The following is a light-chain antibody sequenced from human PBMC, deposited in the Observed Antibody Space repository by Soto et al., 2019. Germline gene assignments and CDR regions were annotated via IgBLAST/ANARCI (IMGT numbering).Light chain of an antibody. V-gene: IGLV2-14*01. CDR3: SSYTTSTTLV. CDR1: SSDVGAYNY. CDR2: EVN. J-gene: IGLJ2*01. Sequence: QPASVSGSPGQSITISCTGTSSDVGAYNYVSWYQHHPGKAPKLMIYEVNNRPSGVSNRFSGSKSGNTASLTISGLQAEDEADYYCSSYTTSTTLVLGGGTKLTVL.